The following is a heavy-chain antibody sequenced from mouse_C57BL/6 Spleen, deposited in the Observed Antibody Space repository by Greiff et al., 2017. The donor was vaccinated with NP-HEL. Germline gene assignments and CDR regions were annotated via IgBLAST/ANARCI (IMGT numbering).Heavy chain of an antibody. CDR3: TRSPYYQFAY. J-gene: IGHJ3*01. V-gene: IGHV1-15*01. D-gene: IGHD1-1*01. CDR2: IDPETGGT. Sequence: QVQLKESGAELVRPGASVTLSCKASGYTFTDYEMHWVKQTPVHGLEWIGAIDPETGGTAYNQKFKGKAILTADKSSSTAYMELRSLTSEDSAVYYCTRSPYYQFAYWGQGTLVTVSA. CDR1: GYTFTDYE.